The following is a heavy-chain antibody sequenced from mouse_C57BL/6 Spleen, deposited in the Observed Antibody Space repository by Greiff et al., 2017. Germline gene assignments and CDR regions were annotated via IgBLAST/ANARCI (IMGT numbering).Heavy chain of an antibody. D-gene: IGHD2-2*01. CDR1: GYTFTSYW. V-gene: IGHV1-61*01. J-gene: IGHJ3*01. CDR3: ARSFYGYERFAY. CDR2: IYPSDSET. Sequence: QVQLQQPGAELVRPGSSVKLSCKASGYTFTSYWMDWVKQRPGQGLEWIGNIYPSDSETHYNQKFKDKATLTVDKSSSTAYMQLSSLTSEDSAVYYCARSFYGYERFAYWGQGTLVTVSA.